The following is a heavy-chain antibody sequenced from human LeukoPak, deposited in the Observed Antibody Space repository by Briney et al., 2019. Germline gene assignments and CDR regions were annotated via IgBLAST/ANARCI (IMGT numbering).Heavy chain of an antibody. CDR2: SYYSGSP. Sequence: PSETLSLTCTVSGGSISSITYSGGWIRQPPGERREGSGNSYYSGSPYYNPSLQTRFTISVDMSNNQPSLHLSSVTAAATDASYCARRHSGSYSVEHWFDPWGQGTLVTVSS. CDR1: GGSISSITYS. CDR3: ARRHSGSYSVEHWFDP. V-gene: IGHV4-39*01. J-gene: IGHJ5*02. D-gene: IGHD1-26*01.